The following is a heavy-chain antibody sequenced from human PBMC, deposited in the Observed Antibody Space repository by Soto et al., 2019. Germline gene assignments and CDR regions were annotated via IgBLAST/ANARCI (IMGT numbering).Heavy chain of an antibody. CDR2: ISPSASDT. V-gene: IGHV3-23*01. Sequence: GGSLRLSCAASGFTLSDHFMSWIRQPPGKGLEWVSAISPSASDTLYADSVKGRFTISRDNSKNTLFLQMTSLRADDTAVYYCAKGGYTFAYEWGLGALVTVSS. D-gene: IGHD5-18*01. J-gene: IGHJ4*02. CDR1: GFTLSDHF. CDR3: AKGGYTFAYE.